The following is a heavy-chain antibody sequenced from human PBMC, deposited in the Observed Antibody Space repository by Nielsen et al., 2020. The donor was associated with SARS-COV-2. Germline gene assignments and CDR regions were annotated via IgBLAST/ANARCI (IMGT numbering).Heavy chain of an antibody. Sequence: GESLKISCAASGFTFSSYSMNWVRQAPGKGLEWVSSISSSSSYIYYADSVKGRFTITRDKAKNSLYLQMNSLRAEDTAVYYCARDPGRMTIPNSFDPWGQGTLVTVSS. D-gene: IGHD5-24*01. J-gene: IGHJ5*02. CDR1: GFTFSSYS. V-gene: IGHV3-21*01. CDR3: ARDPGRMTIPNSFDP. CDR2: ISSSSSYI.